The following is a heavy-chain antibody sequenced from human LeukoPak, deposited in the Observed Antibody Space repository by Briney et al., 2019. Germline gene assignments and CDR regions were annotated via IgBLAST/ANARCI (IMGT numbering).Heavy chain of an antibody. Sequence: SVKVSCKASGGTFSSYAISWVRQAPGQGLEWLGGIIPIFGTANYAQKFQGRVTITTDESTSTAYMELSSLRSEDTAVYYCARAYYYDSSGYSPFDPWGQGTLVTVSS. J-gene: IGHJ5*02. V-gene: IGHV1-69*05. D-gene: IGHD3-22*01. CDR2: IIPIFGTA. CDR1: GGTFSSYA. CDR3: ARAYYYDSSGYSPFDP.